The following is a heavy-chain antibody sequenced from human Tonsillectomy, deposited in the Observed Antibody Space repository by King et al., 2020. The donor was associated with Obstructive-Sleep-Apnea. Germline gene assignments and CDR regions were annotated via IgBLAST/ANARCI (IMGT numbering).Heavy chain of an antibody. V-gene: IGHV1-18*01. CDR3: ARLGGGDYEDLDY. J-gene: IGHJ4*02. CDR1: GYTFASYG. CDR2: ISAYIAIT. D-gene: IGHD4-17*01. Sequence: VQLVESGAEVKKPGASLKVSCKASGYTFASYGISWVLQAPGQGLEWMGWISAYIAITNFAQKLQGRVTMTTDTSTSTAYMELRGLRSDDTAVYYCARLGGGDYEDLDYWGQGTLVTVSS.